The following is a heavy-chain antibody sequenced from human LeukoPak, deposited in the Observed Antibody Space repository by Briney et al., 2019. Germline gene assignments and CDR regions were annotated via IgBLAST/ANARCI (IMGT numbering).Heavy chain of an antibody. V-gene: IGHV3-7*03. CDR2: IKHDGSEK. J-gene: IGHJ6*02. CDR1: GFIFTNYF. D-gene: IGHD3-22*01. CDR3: ARADYYDSSGYRPYYYYGMDV. Sequence: GGSLRLSCAASGFIFTNYFMSWVRQAPGKGLEWVASIKHDGSEKYYVDSVRGRFTISRDNAKNSLYLQMNSLRAEDTAVYYCARADYYDSSGYRPYYYYGMDVWGQGTTVTVSS.